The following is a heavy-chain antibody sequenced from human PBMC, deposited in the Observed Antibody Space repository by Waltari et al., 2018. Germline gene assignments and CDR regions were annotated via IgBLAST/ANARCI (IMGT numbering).Heavy chain of an antibody. CDR3: AKYDRFDAFDI. CDR2: ILDDGSNK. J-gene: IGHJ3*02. CDR1: GFTFSSYG. V-gene: IGHV3-30*02. D-gene: IGHD1-1*01. Sequence: QVQLVESGGGVVQPGGSLRLSCAASGFTFSSYGMHWVRQAPGKGLEWVAFILDDGSNKYYADTVKGRFTSSRDNSKNTLYLQMNSLGAEDTAVYYCAKYDRFDAFDIWGQGTMVTVSS.